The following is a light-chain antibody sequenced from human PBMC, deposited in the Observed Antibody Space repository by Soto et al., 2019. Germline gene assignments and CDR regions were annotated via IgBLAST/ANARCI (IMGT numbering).Light chain of an antibody. V-gene: IGKV3-11*01. CDR2: DAS. J-gene: IGKJ5*01. Sequence: EIVLTQSPATLSLSPGERATLSCRASQTISSYLAWYQQKPGQAPRLLIYDASNRATGIPARFSGSGSGTDFTLTISSLEPEDFAVFYGQQRSNWPPITFGHGTRLEI. CDR3: QQRSNWPPIT. CDR1: QTISSY.